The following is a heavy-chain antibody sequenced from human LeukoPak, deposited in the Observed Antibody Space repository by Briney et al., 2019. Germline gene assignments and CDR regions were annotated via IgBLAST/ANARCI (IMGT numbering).Heavy chain of an antibody. CDR2: INWNSGNI. D-gene: IGHD7-27*01. V-gene: IGHV3-9*01. Sequence: GGSLRLSCAASGFTFDDYAMHWVRQAPGKGLEWVSAINWNSGNIGYADSVKGRFTISRDNAKNSLYLQMNSLRTEDTAVHYCVRDGSSWGNFDYWGQGTLVSVSS. J-gene: IGHJ4*02. CDR3: VRDGSSWGNFDY. CDR1: GFTFDDYA.